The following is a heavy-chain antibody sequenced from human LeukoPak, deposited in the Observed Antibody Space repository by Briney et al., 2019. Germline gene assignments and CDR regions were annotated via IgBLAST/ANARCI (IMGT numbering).Heavy chain of an antibody. CDR3: ARDIRSEWLSPAPWFDP. CDR1: GGTFSSYA. V-gene: IGHV1-69*13. D-gene: IGHD3-3*01. J-gene: IGHJ5*02. Sequence: SVKVPCKASGGTFSSYAISWVRQAPGQGLEWMGGIIPIFGTANYAQKFQGRVTITADESTSTAYMELSSLRSEDTAVYYCARDIRSEWLSPAPWFDPWGQGTLVTVSS. CDR2: IIPIFGTA.